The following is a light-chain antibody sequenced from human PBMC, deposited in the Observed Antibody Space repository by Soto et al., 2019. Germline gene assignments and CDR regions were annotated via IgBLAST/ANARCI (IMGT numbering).Light chain of an antibody. Sequence: AIQMTQSPSSLSTSVGDRVTISCRASQGIRNDLGWYQQKPGKAPKLLIYAASILQSGVPSRFSGSGSGTDFTPTISSLQPEDFATYYCLQDYDYPLTFGGGTKVQIK. V-gene: IGKV1-6*01. CDR1: QGIRND. CDR2: AAS. J-gene: IGKJ4*01. CDR3: LQDYDYPLT.